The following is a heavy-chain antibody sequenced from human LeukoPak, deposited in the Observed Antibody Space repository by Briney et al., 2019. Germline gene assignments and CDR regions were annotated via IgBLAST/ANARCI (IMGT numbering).Heavy chain of an antibody. CDR2: ISGSGGST. V-gene: IGHV3-23*01. CDR1: GFTFSSYG. J-gene: IGHJ5*02. D-gene: IGHD6-19*01. Sequence: GGSLRLSCAASGFTFSSYGMSWVRQAPGKGLEWVSAISGSGGSTYYADSVKGRFTISRDNSKNTLYLQMNSLRAEDTAVYYCAKGRQWLVRGGNWFDPWGQGTLVTVSS. CDR3: AKGRQWLVRGGNWFDP.